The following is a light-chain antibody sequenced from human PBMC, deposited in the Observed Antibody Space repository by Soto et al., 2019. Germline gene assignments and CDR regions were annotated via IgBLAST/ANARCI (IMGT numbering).Light chain of an antibody. CDR3: QQFAKSST. V-gene: IGKV1-5*01. CDR1: HNIERW. CDR2: DAT. Sequence: IPMTQSPSTLSASVGDRVTITCRASHNIERWMAWYQQKRGRAPSLLIFDATTLHSGVPSRFSGGGSGTEFTLTINGLQPDDFATYYCQQFAKSSTFGQGTTVEIK. J-gene: IGKJ1*01.